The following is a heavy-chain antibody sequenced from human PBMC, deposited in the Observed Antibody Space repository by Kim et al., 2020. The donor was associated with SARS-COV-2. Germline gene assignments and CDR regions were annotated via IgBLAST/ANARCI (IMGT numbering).Heavy chain of an antibody. CDR3: ARGLLHRPYEPPNAFDI. D-gene: IGHD5-12*01. J-gene: IGHJ3*02. Sequence: FQGRVTMTRNTSISTAYMELSSLRSEDTAVYYCARGLLHRPYEPPNAFDIWGQGTMVTVSS. V-gene: IGHV1-8*01.